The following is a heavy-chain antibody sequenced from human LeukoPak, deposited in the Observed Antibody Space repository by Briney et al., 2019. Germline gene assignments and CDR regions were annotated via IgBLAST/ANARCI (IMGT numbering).Heavy chain of an antibody. CDR2: IYTSGST. Sequence: SETLSLTCTVSGGSISSGSYYWSWIRQPAGKGLESIGRIYTSGSTNYNSSLNSRVTISVDTSKNQFSLKLSLRTAADTAVYYCARGEDSSGWYVAAIDYWGQGTLVTVSS. J-gene: IGHJ4*02. CDR1: GGSISSGSYY. V-gene: IGHV4-61*02. D-gene: IGHD6-19*01. CDR3: ARGEDSSGWYVAAIDY.